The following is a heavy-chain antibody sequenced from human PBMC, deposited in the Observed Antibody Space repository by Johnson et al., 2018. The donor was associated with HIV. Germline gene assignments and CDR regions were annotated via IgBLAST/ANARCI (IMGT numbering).Heavy chain of an antibody. CDR1: GFTFDDYA. CDR2: ISWNSDNI. D-gene: IGHD6-19*01. CDR3: AKARVRYSSDVDALDI. Sequence: VQLVESGGGLVQPGRSLRLSCAASGFTFDDYAMHWVRQAPGKGLEWVSGISWNSDNIAYADSVWGRFTNARDNAKNSLHLQMNSLRAEDTAFYYCAKARVRYSSDVDALDIWGQGTMVTVSS. J-gene: IGHJ3*02. V-gene: IGHV3-9*01.